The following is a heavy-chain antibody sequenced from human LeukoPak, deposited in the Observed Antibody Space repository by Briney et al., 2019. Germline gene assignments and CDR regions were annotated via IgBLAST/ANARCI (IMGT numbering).Heavy chain of an antibody. V-gene: IGHV1-24*01. CDR3: ATILLSTVVTPVFDY. J-gene: IGHJ4*02. CDR1: GYTLTELS. CDR2: FDPEDGET. D-gene: IGHD4-23*01. Sequence: GASVKVSCKVSGYTLTELSMHWVRQAPGEGLEWMGGFDPEDGETIYAQKFQGRVTMTEDTSTDTAYMELSSLRSKDTAVYYCATILLSTVVTPVFDYWGQGTLVTVSS.